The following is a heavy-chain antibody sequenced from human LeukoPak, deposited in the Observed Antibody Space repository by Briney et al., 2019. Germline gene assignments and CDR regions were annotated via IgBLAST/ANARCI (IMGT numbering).Heavy chain of an antibody. CDR2: IYHSGST. Sequence: SETLSLTCAVSGGSISSSNWWSWVRQPPGKGLEWIGEIYHSGSTNYNPSLKSRVTISVDKSKNQFSLKLSSVTAADTAVYYCAREAGTVKAAYWYFDLWGRGTLVTVSS. V-gene: IGHV4-4*02. J-gene: IGHJ2*01. CDR3: AREAGTVKAAYWYFDL. CDR1: GGSISSSNW. D-gene: IGHD4-17*01.